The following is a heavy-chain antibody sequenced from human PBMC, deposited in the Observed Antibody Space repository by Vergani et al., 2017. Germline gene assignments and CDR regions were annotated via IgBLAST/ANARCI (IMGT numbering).Heavy chain of an antibody. D-gene: IGHD3-10*01. CDR2: IYHSGST. J-gene: IGHJ6*02. Sequence: QLQLQESGSGLVKPSQTLSLTCAVSGGSISSGGYSWSWIRQPPGKGLEWIGYIYHSGSTYYNPSLKSRVTISVDRSKNQFSLKLSSVTAADTAVYYCARRHPRRRSERLGGKDGSGFTYYYYGMDVWGQGTTVTVSS. V-gene: IGHV4-30-2*01. CDR1: GGSISSGGYS. CDR3: ARRHPRRRSERLGGKDGSGFTYYYYGMDV.